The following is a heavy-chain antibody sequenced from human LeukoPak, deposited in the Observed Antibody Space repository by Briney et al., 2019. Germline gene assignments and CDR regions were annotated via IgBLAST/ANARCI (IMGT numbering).Heavy chain of an antibody. J-gene: IGHJ4*02. CDR3: ARTLGGYYFDY. D-gene: IGHD3-16*01. CDR1: GGSFSGYY. V-gene: IGHV4-34*01. CDR2: INHSGST. Sequence: SETLSLTCTVYGGSFSGYYWSWIRQPPGKGLEWIGEINHSGSTNYNPSLKSRVTISVDTSKNQFSLKLSSVTAADTAVYYCARTLGGYYFDYWGQGTLVTVSS.